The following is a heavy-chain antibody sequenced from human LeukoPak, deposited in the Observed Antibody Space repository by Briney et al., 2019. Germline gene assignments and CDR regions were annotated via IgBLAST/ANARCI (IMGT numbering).Heavy chain of an antibody. J-gene: IGHJ4*02. V-gene: IGHV1-18*01. CDR3: ARDWHSVSSTREIYFDY. CDR1: GYAFSSYG. D-gene: IGHD5/OR15-5a*01. Sequence: ASVKVSCKASGYAFSSYGISWVRQAPRQGLEWMGWISGYNGNTNYAQKLQGRVTMTTDTSTTTAYMELRSLRYDDTAVYYCARDWHSVSSTREIYFDYWGQGTRVTVSS. CDR2: ISGYNGNT.